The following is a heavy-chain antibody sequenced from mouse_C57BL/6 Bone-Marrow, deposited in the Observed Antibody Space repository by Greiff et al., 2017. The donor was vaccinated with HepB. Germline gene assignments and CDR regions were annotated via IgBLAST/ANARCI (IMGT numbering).Heavy chain of an antibody. J-gene: IGHJ2*01. D-gene: IGHD2-1*01. V-gene: IGHV1-18*01. CDR3: AREREIYYAPYYFDY. CDR2: INPNNGGT. CDR1: GYTFTDYN. Sequence: EVQLQQSGPELVKPGASVKIPCKASGYTFTDYNMDWVKQSHGKSLEWIGDINPNNGGTIYNQKFKGKATLTVDKSSSTAYMELRSLTSEDTAVYYCAREREIYYAPYYFDYWGQGTTLTVSS.